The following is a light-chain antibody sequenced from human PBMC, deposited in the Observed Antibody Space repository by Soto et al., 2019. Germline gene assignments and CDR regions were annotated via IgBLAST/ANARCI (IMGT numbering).Light chain of an antibody. CDR2: GDS. CDR1: SSNIGAGYD. Sequence: QLVLTQPPSVSGAPGQRVTISCTGSSSNIGAGYDVNWYQQLPGTAPKLLIFGDSNRPSGVPDRFSGSKSGTSASLAITGLQAADEADHYCQSSDSRLSGSDVFGTGTKLTVL. CDR3: QSSDSRLSGSDV. V-gene: IGLV1-40*01. J-gene: IGLJ1*01.